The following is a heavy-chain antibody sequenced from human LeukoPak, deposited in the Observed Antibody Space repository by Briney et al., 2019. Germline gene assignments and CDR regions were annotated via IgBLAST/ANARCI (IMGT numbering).Heavy chain of an antibody. V-gene: IGHV4-39*01. CDR3: ARHYGP. CDR1: GGSISSSFYY. Sequence: SETLSLICTVSGGSISSSFYYWGWIRQPPGKGLEWIGSIYHSGSTYYNPSLKSRVTISVDTSRNQFSLNLSSVTAADTAVYYRARHYGPWGQGTLVAVSS. CDR2: IYHSGST. J-gene: IGHJ5*02. D-gene: IGHD4-17*01.